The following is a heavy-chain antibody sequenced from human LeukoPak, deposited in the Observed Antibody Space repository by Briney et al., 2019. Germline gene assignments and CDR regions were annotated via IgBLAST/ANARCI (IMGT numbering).Heavy chain of an antibody. V-gene: IGHV3-23*01. CDR2: ISPGGGPT. Sequence: PGGSLRLSCAGSGFPFSSHGMNWVRQAPGKGLEWVSGISPGGGPTYYADSVRGRFTISRDDSKNTLYLQMKNLRAEDTAVYYRAKDGAWLRFDDWGQGILVTVSS. D-gene: IGHD5-12*01. CDR3: AKDGAWLRFDD. CDR1: GFPFSSHG. J-gene: IGHJ4*02.